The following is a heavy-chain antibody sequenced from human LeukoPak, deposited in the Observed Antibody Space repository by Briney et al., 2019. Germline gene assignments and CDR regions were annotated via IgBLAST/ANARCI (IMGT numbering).Heavy chain of an antibody. CDR3: ARDSGPFSGYYCDY. D-gene: IGHD3-22*01. J-gene: IGHJ4*02. V-gene: IGHV3-7*01. CDR1: GFTFSRYW. Sequence: QPGGSLRLSCAASGFTFSRYWMSWVRQAPGKGLGWVANIKQDGSEKYYVDSVKGRFTISRDNAKNSLYLQMNSLRAEDTAVYYCARDSGPFSGYYCDYWGQGTLVTVSS. CDR2: IKQDGSEK.